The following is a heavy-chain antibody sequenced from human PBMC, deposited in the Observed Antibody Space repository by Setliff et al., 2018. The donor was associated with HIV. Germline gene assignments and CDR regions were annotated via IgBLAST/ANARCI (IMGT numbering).Heavy chain of an antibody. D-gene: IGHD3-16*02. CDR3: ARHVIGVYAFDM. Sequence: SETLSLTCAVSGYSLSSGYFWGWIRQPPGKGLEWIGSIYHSGSTYYNPSLKSRVTISVDTSKNQFSLNLRSVTAADTAIYYCARHVIGVYAFDMWGQGTMVT. V-gene: IGHV4-38-2*01. CDR1: GYSLSSGYF. J-gene: IGHJ3*02. CDR2: IYHSGST.